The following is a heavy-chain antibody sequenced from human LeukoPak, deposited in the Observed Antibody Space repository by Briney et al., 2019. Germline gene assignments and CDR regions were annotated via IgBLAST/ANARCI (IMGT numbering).Heavy chain of an antibody. CDR1: GYTFTSYY. Sequence: ASVKVSCKASGYTFTSYYMHWVRQAPGQGLEWMGIINPSGGSTSYAQKFQGRVTMTRDTSTSTVYMELSSLRSEDTAVYYCARPAPAAYYDSSGYYQLNYWGQGTLVTVSS. J-gene: IGHJ4*02. CDR3: ARPAPAAYYDSSGYYQLNY. V-gene: IGHV1-46*01. D-gene: IGHD3-22*01. CDR2: INPSGGST.